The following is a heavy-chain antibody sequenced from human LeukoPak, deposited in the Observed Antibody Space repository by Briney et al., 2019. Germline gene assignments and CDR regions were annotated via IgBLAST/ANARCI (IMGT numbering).Heavy chain of an antibody. CDR2: LHPSGNL. Sequence: SQTLSLTCTVSGASFSSGDQYWNWIRQSPGKGLEWIGSLHPSGNLYNNPSLESRVTMSVDTSKNQCSLNLNSVTAADTAVYFCSRGLDSRKLGSWGQGTLVTVSS. D-gene: IGHD3-22*01. CDR3: SRGLDSRKLGS. CDR1: GASFSSGDQY. J-gene: IGHJ4*02. V-gene: IGHV4-31*03.